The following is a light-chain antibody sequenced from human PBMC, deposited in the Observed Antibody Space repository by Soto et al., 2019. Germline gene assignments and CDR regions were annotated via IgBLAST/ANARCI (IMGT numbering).Light chain of an antibody. J-gene: IGLJ2*01. V-gene: IGLV2-14*03. Sequence: QSVLTQPASVSGSPGQSITISCPGTSSDVGGYNYVSWYQQHPGKVPNLMIYDVSNRPSGVSNRFSGSKSGNTASLTISGLQAEDEADYYCSSYTSSSTVIFGGGTKLTVL. CDR1: SSDVGGYNY. CDR2: DVS. CDR3: SSYTSSSTVI.